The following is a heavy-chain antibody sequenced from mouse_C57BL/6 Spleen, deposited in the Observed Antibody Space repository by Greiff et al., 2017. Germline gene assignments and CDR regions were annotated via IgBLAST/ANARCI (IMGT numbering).Heavy chain of an antibody. J-gene: IGHJ3*01. CDR2: ILPGSGST. V-gene: IGHV1-9*01. D-gene: IGHD1-1*01. CDR1: GYTFTGYW. Sequence: VQLQQSGAELVMPGASVKLSCKATGYTFTGYWIEWVKQRPGHGLEWIGGILPGSGSTNYNEKFKGKATFTVDTSSNTAYMQLSSLTTEDSAIYYGARDYCGSSYPSEFAYWGQGTLVTVSA. CDR3: ARDYCGSSYPSEFAY.